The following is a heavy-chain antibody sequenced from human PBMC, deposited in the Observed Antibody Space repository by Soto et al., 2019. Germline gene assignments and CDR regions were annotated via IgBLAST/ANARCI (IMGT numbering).Heavy chain of an antibody. CDR2: IDPSDSYT. V-gene: IGHV5-10-1*01. CDR3: ARLRQLVRYYYGMDV. J-gene: IGHJ6*02. Sequence: LGESLKISCKGSGYSFTSYWISWVRQMPGKGLEWMGRIDPSDSYTNYSPSFQGHVTISADKSISTAYLQWSSLKASDTAMYYCARLRQLVRYYYGMDVWGQGTTVTVSS. CDR1: GYSFTSYW. D-gene: IGHD6-6*01.